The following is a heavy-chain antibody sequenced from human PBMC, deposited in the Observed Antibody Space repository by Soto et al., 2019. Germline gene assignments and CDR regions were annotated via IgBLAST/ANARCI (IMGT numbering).Heavy chain of an antibody. CDR2: ISGSGGST. Sequence: GVPLRLSWAASGFTFSSYAMSWVRQAPGKGLEWVSAISGSGGSTYYADSVKGRFTISRDNSKNTLYLQMNSLRSEETAVYYCAKGGNDRGLAYWRRGPPVPVSS. CDR3: AKGGNDRGLAY. J-gene: IGHJ4*02. D-gene: IGHD1-1*01. CDR1: GFTFSSYA. V-gene: IGHV3-23*01.